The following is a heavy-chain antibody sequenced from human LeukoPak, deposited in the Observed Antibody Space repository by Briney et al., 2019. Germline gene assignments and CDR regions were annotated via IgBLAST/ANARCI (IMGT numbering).Heavy chain of an antibody. V-gene: IGHV3-23*01. CDR3: AKMDDGYPSGFDY. Sequence: SGGSLRLSCAASGFTFSSYAMSWVRQAPGKGLEWVSAISGSGGSTYYADSVKGRFTISRDNSKNTLYLQMNSLRAEDTAVYYCAKMDDGYPSGFDYWGQGTLVTVSS. J-gene: IGHJ4*02. D-gene: IGHD6-25*01. CDR2: ISGSGGST. CDR1: GFTFSSYA.